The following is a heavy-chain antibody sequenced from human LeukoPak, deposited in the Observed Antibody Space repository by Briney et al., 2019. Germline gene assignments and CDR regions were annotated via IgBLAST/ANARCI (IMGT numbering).Heavy chain of an antibody. V-gene: IGHV3-11*01. CDR2: ITSSGSSI. J-gene: IGHJ5*02. CDR1: GFTFSDYY. D-gene: IGHD4-17*01. Sequence: GGSLRLSCAASGFTFSDYYMSWIRQAPGKGLEWVSHITSSGSSIYYADSVKGRFTISRDNAKNSLYVQMNSLRAEDTAVYYCAKEYGAPYNWFDPWGQGTLVTVSS. CDR3: AKEYGAPYNWFDP.